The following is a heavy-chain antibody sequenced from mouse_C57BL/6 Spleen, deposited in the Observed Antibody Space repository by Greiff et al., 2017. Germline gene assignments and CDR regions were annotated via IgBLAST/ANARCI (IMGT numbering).Heavy chain of an antibody. CDR3: ARFHFDY. V-gene: IGHV1-42*01. J-gene: IGHJ2*01. CDR2: INPSTGGT. Sequence: VQLKQSGPELVKPGASVKISCKASGYSFTGYYMNWVKQSPEKSLEWIGEINPSTGGTTYNQKFKAKATLTVDKSSSTAYMQLKSLTSEDSAVYYCARFHFDYWGQGTTLTVSS. CDR1: GYSFTGYY.